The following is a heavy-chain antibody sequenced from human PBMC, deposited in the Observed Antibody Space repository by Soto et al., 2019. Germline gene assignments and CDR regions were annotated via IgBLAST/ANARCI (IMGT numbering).Heavy chain of an antibody. CDR3: ARDLRYSGSYYL. CDR2: INPNSGGT. Sequence: ASVKVSCKASGYTFTGYYMHWVRQAPGQGLEGMGWINPNSGGTNYAQKFQGWVTMTRDTSISTAYMELSRLRSDDTGVYYCARDLRYSGSYYLWGQGTLVTVSS. D-gene: IGHD1-26*01. CDR1: GYTFTGYY. V-gene: IGHV1-2*04. J-gene: IGHJ4*02.